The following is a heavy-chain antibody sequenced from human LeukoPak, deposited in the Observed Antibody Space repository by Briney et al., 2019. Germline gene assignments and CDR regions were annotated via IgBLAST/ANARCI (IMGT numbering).Heavy chain of an antibody. CDR3: ARGLGSSWYGGGMYYFDY. CDR1: GFTFSSYW. D-gene: IGHD6-13*01. V-gene: IGHV3-7*01. J-gene: IGHJ4*02. CDR2: IKQDGSEK. Sequence: GGSLRLSCAASGFTFSSYWMSWFRQAPGKGLEWVANIKQDGSEKYYVDSVKGRFTISRDNAKNSLYLQMNSLRAEDTAVYYCARGLGSSWYGGGMYYFDYWGQGTLVTVSS.